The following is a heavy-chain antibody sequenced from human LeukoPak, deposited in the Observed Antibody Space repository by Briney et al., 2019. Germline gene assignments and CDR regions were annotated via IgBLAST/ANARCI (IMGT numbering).Heavy chain of an antibody. J-gene: IGHJ4*02. CDR3: ARVQDTSGYFYNFDY. CDR2: VYYSGST. Sequence: PSETLPLTCTVSGGSISSYYWSWIRQPPGKGLEWIGYVYYSGSTNYNPSLKSRVTISVDTSKNQFSLNLSSVTAADTAVYYCARVQDTSGYFYNFDYWGQGTLVTVSS. D-gene: IGHD3-22*01. CDR1: GGSISSYY. V-gene: IGHV4-59*01.